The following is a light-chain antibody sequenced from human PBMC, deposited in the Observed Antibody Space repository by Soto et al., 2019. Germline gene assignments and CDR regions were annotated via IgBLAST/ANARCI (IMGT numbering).Light chain of an antibody. V-gene: IGKV1-16*01. Sequence: DIQMTQSPSSLSASVGDRVTITCRASQGISTYLGWYQQKPGKVPKSLIYSASNLQSGVPSRFSASRSGTEFTLTIPDMQPDDFATYYCQQYYRYPWMFGQGTKVDIK. CDR1: QGISTY. CDR3: QQYYRYPWM. J-gene: IGKJ1*01. CDR2: SAS.